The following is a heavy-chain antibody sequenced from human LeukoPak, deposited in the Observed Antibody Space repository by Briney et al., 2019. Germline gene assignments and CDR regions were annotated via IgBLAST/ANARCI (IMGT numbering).Heavy chain of an antibody. CDR3: AKDVVGQQRVENY. Sequence: VLLGGSLRLSCAAPGFTFRNYGMHWVRQAPGKGLEWVAFIQSDGNYQLYGDSVKGRFTISRDNSKNTLYLQVNSLRVEDTAVYHCAKDVVGQQRVENYWGQGTLVTVSS. D-gene: IGHD6-13*01. J-gene: IGHJ4*02. CDR1: GFTFRNYG. V-gene: IGHV3-30*02. CDR2: IQSDGNYQ.